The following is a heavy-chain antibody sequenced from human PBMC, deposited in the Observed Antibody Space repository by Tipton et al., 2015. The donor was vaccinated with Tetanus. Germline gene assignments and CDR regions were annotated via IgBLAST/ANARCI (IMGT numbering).Heavy chain of an antibody. CDR2: INYSGTT. J-gene: IGHJ2*01. CDR1: GVSIKRSSFY. Sequence: TLSLTCAVSGVSIKRSSFYWGWIRQAPGRGLEWIGSINYSGTTYYSPPLKNRATISVDASKNQLSLKITSVTADDTSGYYCARRQECRGGTCHWYFDLWGPGALVTVSS. V-gene: IGHV4-39*01. CDR3: ARRQECRGGTCHWYFDL. D-gene: IGHD2-15*01.